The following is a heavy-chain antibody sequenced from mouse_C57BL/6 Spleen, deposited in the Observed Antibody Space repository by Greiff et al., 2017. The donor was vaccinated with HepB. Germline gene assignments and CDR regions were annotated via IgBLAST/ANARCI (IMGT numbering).Heavy chain of an antibody. Sequence: VKLQQPGAELVRPGSSVKLSCKASGYTFTSYWMDWVKQRPGQGLEWIGNIYPSDSETHYNQKFKDKATLTVDKSSSTAYMQLSSLTSEDSAVYYCARGEAYFDYWGQGTTLTVSS. CDR1: GYTFTSYW. V-gene: IGHV1-61*01. CDR3: ARGEAYFDY. J-gene: IGHJ2*01. CDR2: IYPSDSET.